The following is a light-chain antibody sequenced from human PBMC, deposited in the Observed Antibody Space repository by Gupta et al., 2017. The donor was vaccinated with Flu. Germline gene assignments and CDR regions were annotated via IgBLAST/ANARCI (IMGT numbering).Light chain of an antibody. Sequence: EIVLTQSPATLSLSPGERATLSCRASQSVSSYLAWYQQKPGQAPRLLIYDASNRATGIPARFSGSGYGTDFTLTINSLEPEDFAVYYCQQRSNWPPLTFGGGTKVEIK. CDR1: QSVSSY. CDR2: DAS. V-gene: IGKV3-11*01. J-gene: IGKJ4*01. CDR3: QQRSNWPPLT.